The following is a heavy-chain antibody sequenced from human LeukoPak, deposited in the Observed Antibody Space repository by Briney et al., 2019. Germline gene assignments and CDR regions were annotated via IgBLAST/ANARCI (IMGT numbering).Heavy chain of an antibody. CDR1: GFTFSNAW. CDR2: IKSKTDGGTT. Sequence: GGSLRLSCAASGFTFSNAWMSWVRQAPGKGLEWVGRIKSKTDGGTTDYAAPVKSRFTISRDDSKDTLYLQMNSLKTEDTAVYYCTTVWNCGGDCSDAFDIWGQGTMVTVSS. CDR3: TTVWNCGGDCSDAFDI. V-gene: IGHV3-15*01. J-gene: IGHJ3*02. D-gene: IGHD2-21*02.